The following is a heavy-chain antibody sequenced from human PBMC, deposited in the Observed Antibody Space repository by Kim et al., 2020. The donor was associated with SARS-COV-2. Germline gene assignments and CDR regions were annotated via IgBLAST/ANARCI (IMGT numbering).Heavy chain of an antibody. CDR2: TYYRSKWGN. CDR1: GDSVSSNTVA. Sequence: SQTLSLTCALSGDSVSSNTVAWNWIRQSPSRGLEWLGRTYYRSKWGNDYAVSLRGRITISPDTSKNQFSLQLNSVTPEDMAVYYCARGGSSENSGFDYWGQGALVTVSS. D-gene: IGHD1-7*01. V-gene: IGHV6-1*01. CDR3: ARGGSSENSGFDY. J-gene: IGHJ4*02.